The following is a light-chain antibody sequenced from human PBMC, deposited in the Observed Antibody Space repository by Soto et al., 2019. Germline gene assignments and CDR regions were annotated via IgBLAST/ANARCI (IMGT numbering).Light chain of an antibody. CDR2: DDS. V-gene: IGLV3-21*02. CDR3: QVWDRIRDQYV. J-gene: IGLJ1*01. Sequence: SYELTQPPSVSVAPGQTAWITGGGNNIGTKSVHWYQQKPGQAPVLVVYDDSDRPSVIPERFSGSNSGNTATLTISRVEAEDEADYYCQVWDRIRDQYVFGTGTKVTVL. CDR1: NIGTKS.